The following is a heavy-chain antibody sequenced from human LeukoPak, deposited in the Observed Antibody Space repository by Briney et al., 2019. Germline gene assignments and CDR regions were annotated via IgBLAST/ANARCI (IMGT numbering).Heavy chain of an antibody. J-gene: IGHJ4*02. CDR1: GFTFSDYY. CDR2: IYSDNT. CDR3: ARRAGAYSHPYDY. V-gene: IGHV3-53*01. Sequence: GGSLRLSCAASGFTFSDYYMSWVRQSPGKGLEWVSFIYSDNTHYSDSVKGRFTISRDNSKNTLYLQMNSLRAEDTAVYYCARRAGAYSHPYDYWGQGTLVTVSS. D-gene: IGHD4/OR15-4a*01.